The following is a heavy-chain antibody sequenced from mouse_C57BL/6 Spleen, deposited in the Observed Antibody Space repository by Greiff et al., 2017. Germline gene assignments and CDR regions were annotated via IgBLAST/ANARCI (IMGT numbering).Heavy chain of an antibody. J-gene: IGHJ1*03. Sequence: VQLQQPGAELVKPGASVKMSCKASGYTFTSYWITWVKQRPGQGLEWIGDIYPGSGSTNYNEKFKSKATLTVDTSSSTAYMQLSSLTSEDSAVYYCARRRDDYDWYFDVWGTGTTVTVSS. CDR3: ARRRDDYDWYFDV. V-gene: IGHV1-55*01. CDR1: GYTFTSYW. CDR2: IYPGSGST. D-gene: IGHD2-4*01.